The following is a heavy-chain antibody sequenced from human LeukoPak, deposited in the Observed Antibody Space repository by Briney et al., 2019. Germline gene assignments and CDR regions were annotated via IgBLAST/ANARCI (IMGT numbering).Heavy chain of an antibody. D-gene: IGHD3-22*01. CDR2: IYYSGST. CDR3: ARATMIVVGNWFDP. V-gene: IGHV4-59*01. J-gene: IGHJ5*02. Sequence: SETLSLTCTVSGGSISSYYWSWIRQPPGKGLDWFGYIYYSGSTNYNPSLKSRVTISVDTSKNQFSLKLSSVTAADTAVYYCARATMIVVGNWFDPWGQGTLVTVSS. CDR1: GGSISSYY.